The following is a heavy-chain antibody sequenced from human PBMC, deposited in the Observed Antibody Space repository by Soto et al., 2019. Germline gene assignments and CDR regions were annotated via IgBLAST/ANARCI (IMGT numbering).Heavy chain of an antibody. CDR3: VRGGYSFND. CDR1: GFPFSSYW. Sequence: GGSLRLSCAASGFPFSSYWMSWVRQAPGKGLEWVANIKPDGSEKYYVDSVKGRFTISRDNAKTSLYLQMNSLRAEDSALYFCVRGGYSFNDWGQGTLVTVSS. CDR2: IKPDGSEK. D-gene: IGHD3-22*01. J-gene: IGHJ4*02. V-gene: IGHV3-7*01.